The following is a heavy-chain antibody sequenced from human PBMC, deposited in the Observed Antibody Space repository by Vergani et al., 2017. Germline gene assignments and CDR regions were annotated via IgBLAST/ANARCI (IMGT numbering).Heavy chain of an antibody. D-gene: IGHD3-9*01. Sequence: QVQVVQSGAEVKKSGASVKVSCKTSGYTFSNYYMHWVRQAPGQGLEWMGIINPSGGHTNYAQKFQGRGTMTRDTSTSTVYMELSGLRSEDTAIYYCARGDYGILTGYRYWGQGTLVTGSA. V-gene: IGHV1-46*03. CDR3: ARGDYGILTGYRY. J-gene: IGHJ4*02. CDR2: INPSGGHT. CDR1: GYTFSNYY.